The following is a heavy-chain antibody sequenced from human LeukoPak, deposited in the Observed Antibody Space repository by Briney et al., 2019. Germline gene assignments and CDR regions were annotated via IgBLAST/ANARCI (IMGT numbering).Heavy chain of an antibody. CDR1: GGSINSSSYY. D-gene: IGHD2-2*01. J-gene: IGHJ6*02. Sequence: SETLSLTCTVSGGSINSSSYYWGWIRQPAGKGLEWIGRIYTSGSTNYNPSLKSRVTMSVDTSKNQFSLKLSSVTAADTAVYYCASSPKLTYCSSTSCYRHYHYYYYYGMDVWGQGTTVTVSS. V-gene: IGHV4-61*02. CDR3: ASSPKLTYCSSTSCYRHYHYYYYYGMDV. CDR2: IYTSGST.